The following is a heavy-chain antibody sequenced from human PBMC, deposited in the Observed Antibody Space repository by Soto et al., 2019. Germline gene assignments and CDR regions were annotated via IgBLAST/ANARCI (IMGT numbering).Heavy chain of an antibody. CDR3: ASTAEYYYDSSGYYGSSDY. V-gene: IGHV1-69*01. Sequence: QVQLVQSGAEVKKPGSSVKVSCKASGGTFSSYAISWVRQAPGQGLEWMGGIIPIFGTANYAQKFQGRVTITADESTSTAYMERSSLRSEDTAVYYCASTAEYYYDSSGYYGSSDYWGQGTLVTVSS. D-gene: IGHD3-22*01. CDR1: GGTFSSYA. CDR2: IIPIFGTA. J-gene: IGHJ4*02.